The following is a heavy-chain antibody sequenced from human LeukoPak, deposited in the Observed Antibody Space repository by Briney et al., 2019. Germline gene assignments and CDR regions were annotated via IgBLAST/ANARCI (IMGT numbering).Heavy chain of an antibody. V-gene: IGHV3-7*04. D-gene: IGHD5-24*01. CDR1: GFTLRSYS. CDR2: IKQDGSKK. CDR3: TRVGYIDEGIDY. J-gene: IGHJ4*02. Sequence: GGSLRLSCAASGFTLRSYSMSWVRQAPGKGLEWVANIKQDGSKKSYVDSVKGRFTISRDNAKNSLYLQMNSLRAEDTAIYYCTRVGYIDEGIDYWGQGTLVTVSS.